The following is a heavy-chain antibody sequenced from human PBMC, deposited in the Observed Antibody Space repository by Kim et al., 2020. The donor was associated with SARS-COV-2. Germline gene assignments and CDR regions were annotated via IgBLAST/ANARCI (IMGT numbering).Heavy chain of an antibody. CDR3: ARQWEYNYGYISY. V-gene: IGHV4-39*01. CDR2: IYYSGSA. D-gene: IGHD5-18*01. Sequence: SETLSLTCTVSGGSISSSGYYWGWIRQPPGKGLAWIGSIYYSGSAYYNPSLKSRVTISVDTSKNQFSLKLSSVTAADTAVYYCARQWEYNYGYISYWGQGTLVTVSS. J-gene: IGHJ4*02. CDR1: GGSISSSGYY.